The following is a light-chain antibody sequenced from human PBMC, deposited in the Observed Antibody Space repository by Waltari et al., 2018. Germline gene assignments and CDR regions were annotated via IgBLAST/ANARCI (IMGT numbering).Light chain of an antibody. CDR2: GAS. Sequence: EIVFTQSPGTLSLSPGERATLSCRASQSVSSSYLAWYQQKAGQAPRLLIYGASSRATGIPDRFSGSGSGTDFTLTISRLEPEDFAVYYCQQYGNSPITFGQGTRLEIK. V-gene: IGKV3-20*01. CDR3: QQYGNSPIT. J-gene: IGKJ5*01. CDR1: QSVSSSY.